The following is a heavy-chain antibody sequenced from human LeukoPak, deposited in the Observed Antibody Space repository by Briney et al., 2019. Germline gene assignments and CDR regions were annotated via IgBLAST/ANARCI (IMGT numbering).Heavy chain of an antibody. CDR1: GFTFWNSA. CDR3: AKYFYDSSGYYDAAPLDS. J-gene: IGHJ4*02. CDR2: ISDNAYST. D-gene: IGHD3-22*01. Sequence: GGSLRLSCAASGFTFWNSAMSWLRRAPGKGLEWVSSISDNAYSTYYADSVRGRFTISRDNSKNTLYLQMIGLRPEDTAVYSCAKYFYDSSGYYDAAPLDSWGQGTLVTVFS. V-gene: IGHV3-23*01.